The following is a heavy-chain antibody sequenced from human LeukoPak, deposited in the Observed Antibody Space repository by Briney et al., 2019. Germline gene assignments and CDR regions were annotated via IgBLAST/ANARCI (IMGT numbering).Heavy chain of an antibody. J-gene: IGHJ4*02. CDR3: ARDHITQLVSDY. D-gene: IGHD6-13*01. CDR1: GGTFSSYA. Sequence: ASVKVSCKASGGTFSSYAISWVRQAPGRGLEWMGRIIPIFGTANYAQKFQGRVTITTDESTSTAYMELSSLRSEDTAVYYCARDHITQLVSDYWGQGTLVTVSS. V-gene: IGHV1-69*05. CDR2: IIPIFGTA.